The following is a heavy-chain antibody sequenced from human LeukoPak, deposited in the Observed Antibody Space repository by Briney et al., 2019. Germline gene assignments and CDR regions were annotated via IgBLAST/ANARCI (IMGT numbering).Heavy chain of an antibody. Sequence: GGSLRLSCAASGFTFSSYAMSWVRQAPGKGLEWVSYISSSSSTIYYAGAVKGRFTISRDNAKNSLYLQMNSLRAEDTAVYYCARVGAMRWDYWGQGTLVTVSS. CDR3: ARVGAMRWDY. D-gene: IGHD1-26*01. J-gene: IGHJ4*02. CDR1: GFTFSSYA. CDR2: ISSSSSTI. V-gene: IGHV3-48*01.